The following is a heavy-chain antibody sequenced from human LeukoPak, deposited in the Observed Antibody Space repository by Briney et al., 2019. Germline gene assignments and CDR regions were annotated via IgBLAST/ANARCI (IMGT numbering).Heavy chain of an antibody. Sequence: GGSLRLSCVASGFTVSSNYMSWVRQAPGKGLEWVSGSSGSGDSTYYAASVRGRFTISRASSKNTLFLQMNSLRAEDTAAYYCAKGPNSDFWSGYSHYMDVWGKGTTVTVSS. CDR2: SSGSGDST. CDR3: AKGPNSDFWSGYSHYMDV. J-gene: IGHJ6*03. CDR1: GFTVSSNY. V-gene: IGHV3-23*01. D-gene: IGHD3-3*01.